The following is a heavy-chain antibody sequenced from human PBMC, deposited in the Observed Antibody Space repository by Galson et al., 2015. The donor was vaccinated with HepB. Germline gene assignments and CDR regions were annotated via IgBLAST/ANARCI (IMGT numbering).Heavy chain of an antibody. J-gene: IGHJ4*02. V-gene: IGHV3-9*01. CDR1: GFTFDGYA. CDR3: AKDMSYSGSYLAFDY. CDR2: ISWNSGSI. D-gene: IGHD1-26*01. Sequence: SLRLSCAASGFTFDGYAMHWVRQAPGKGLEWVSGISWNSGSIGYADSVKGRFTISRDNAKNSLYLQMNSLRAEDTALYYCAKDMSYSGSYLAFDYWGQGTLVTVSS.